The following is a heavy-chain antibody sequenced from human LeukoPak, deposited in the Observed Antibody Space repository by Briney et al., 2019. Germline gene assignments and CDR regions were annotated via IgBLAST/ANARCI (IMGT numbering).Heavy chain of an antibody. Sequence: GGSLRLSCAASGFTFSNYAMNCVRQAPGKGLEWVSAISGSDGRTYYADSVKGRFTISRDNSKNTLYLQMSSLRAEDTAVYYCAKDPRPFDAFDIWGQGTMVTVSS. J-gene: IGHJ3*02. CDR2: ISGSDGRT. CDR3: AKDPRPFDAFDI. CDR1: GFTFSNYA. V-gene: IGHV3-23*01.